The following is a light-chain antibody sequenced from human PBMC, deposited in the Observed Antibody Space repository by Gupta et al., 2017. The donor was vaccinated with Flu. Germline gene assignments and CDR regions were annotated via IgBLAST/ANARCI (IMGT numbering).Light chain of an antibody. CDR2: DGS. V-gene: IGLV2-23*01. CDR1: SSDVGSYNL. CDR3: CSYASSSTCV. Sequence: QSALTQPPSAPPSPAQAITISCTGTSSDVGSYNLVSCHQQHPGKAPKLMIYDGSKRPSGVSNRFSGSKSSNAASPTISGLQAEDEAYYCGCSYASSSTCVFGGGTKLTVL. J-gene: IGLJ3*02.